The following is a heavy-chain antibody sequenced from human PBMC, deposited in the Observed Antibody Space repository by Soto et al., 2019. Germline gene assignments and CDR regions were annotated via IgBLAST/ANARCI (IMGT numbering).Heavy chain of an antibody. Sequence: QVQLQQWGAGLLKPSETLSLTCAVYGGSFSGYYWSWIRQPPGKGLEWIGEINHSGRTNYNPSLKSRVTISVDTSKNQFSLKLSSVTAADTAVYYCVIYDGYSSSWYWGDYWGQGTLVTVSS. CDR3: VIYDGYSSSWYWGDY. CDR1: GGSFSGYY. J-gene: IGHJ4*02. CDR2: INHSGRT. V-gene: IGHV4-34*01. D-gene: IGHD6-13*01.